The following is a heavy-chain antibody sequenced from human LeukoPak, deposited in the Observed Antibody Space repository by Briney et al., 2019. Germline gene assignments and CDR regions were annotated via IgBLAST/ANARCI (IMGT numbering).Heavy chain of an antibody. CDR2: IYYSGST. CDR1: GGSISSSY. J-gene: IGHJ4*02. Sequence: PSETLSLTCTVSGGSISSSYWSCIRQPPGKGLEWIAYIYYSGSTNYNPSLKSRATISIDTSKNQFSLNLTSVTAADTAVYYCGPLDPNGRNYFDYWGQGTLVTVSS. CDR3: GPLDPNGRNYFDY. D-gene: IGHD2-8*01. V-gene: IGHV4-59*01.